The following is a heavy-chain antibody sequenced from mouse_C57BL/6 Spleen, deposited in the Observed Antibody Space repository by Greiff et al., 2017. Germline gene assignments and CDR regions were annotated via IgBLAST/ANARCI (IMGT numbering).Heavy chain of an antibody. V-gene: IGHV1-7*01. CDR2: INPSSGST. CDR3: ARSAITTVVPYAMDY. D-gene: IGHD1-1*01. CDR1: GYTFTSYW. Sequence: VQLQQSGAELAKPGASVKLSCKASGYTFTSYWMHWVKQRPGQGLEWIGYINPSSGSTKYNQKLTDKATLTADNSSSTAYMQLSSLTYDDSAVYYCARSAITTVVPYAMDYWGQGTSVTVSS. J-gene: IGHJ4*01.